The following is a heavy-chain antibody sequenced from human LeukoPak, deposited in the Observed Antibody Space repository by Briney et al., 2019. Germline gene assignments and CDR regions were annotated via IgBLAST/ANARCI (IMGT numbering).Heavy chain of an antibody. CDR2: ISGSGGST. V-gene: IGHV3-23*01. CDR3: ARKYSSSSAHFDY. D-gene: IGHD6-6*01. J-gene: IGHJ4*02. CDR1: GFTFSSYA. Sequence: GGSLRLSCAASGFTFSSYAMSWVRQAPGKGPEWVSAISGSGGSTYYADSVKGRFTISRDNSKNTLYLQMNSLRAEDTAVYYCARKYSSSSAHFDYWGQGTLVTVSS.